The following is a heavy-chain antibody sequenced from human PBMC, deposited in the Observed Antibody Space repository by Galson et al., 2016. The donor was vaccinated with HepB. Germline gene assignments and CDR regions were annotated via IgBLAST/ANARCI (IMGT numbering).Heavy chain of an antibody. Sequence: TLSLTCGVSGDSISSAGYSWTWMRQPPGKGLEWMGNIHHSGRTYHNPSLKCRVTLSLDRSNNQFSLKLSSVTAADTAVYFWARERGEACASSNCYRVLDPWGQGTLVTVSS. CDR3: ARERGEACASSNCYRVLDP. CDR1: GDSISSAGYS. V-gene: IGHV4-30-2*01. J-gene: IGHJ5*02. CDR2: IHHSGRT. D-gene: IGHD2-2*01.